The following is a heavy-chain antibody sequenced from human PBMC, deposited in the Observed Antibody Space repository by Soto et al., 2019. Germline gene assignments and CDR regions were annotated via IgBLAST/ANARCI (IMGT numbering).Heavy chain of an antibody. V-gene: IGHV3-66*01. CDR2: IYSGGNT. Sequence: EVQLVESGGGLVQPGGSLRLSCAASGFTVSSNYMSWVRQAPGKGLEWVSVIYSGGNTYYADSVKGRFTISRDNSKNTLYLQMNSLRAEDTAVYYCARMGAGRDFDYWGQGTLVTVSS. J-gene: IGHJ4*02. CDR3: ARMGAGRDFDY. D-gene: IGHD6-13*01. CDR1: GFTVSSNY.